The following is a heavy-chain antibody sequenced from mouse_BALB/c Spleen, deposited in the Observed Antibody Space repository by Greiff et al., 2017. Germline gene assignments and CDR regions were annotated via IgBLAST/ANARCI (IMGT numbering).Heavy chain of an antibody. Sequence: EVKLQESGPGLVKPSQSLSLTCSVTGYSITSCYYWNWIRQFPGNKLEWMGYISYDGSNNYNPSLKNRISITRDTSKNQFFLKLNSVTTEDTATYYCARGDYYRYDGIAYWGQGTLVTVSA. J-gene: IGHJ3*01. CDR3: ARGDYYRYDGIAY. CDR2: ISYDGSN. D-gene: IGHD2-14*01. V-gene: IGHV3-6*02. CDR1: GYSITSCYY.